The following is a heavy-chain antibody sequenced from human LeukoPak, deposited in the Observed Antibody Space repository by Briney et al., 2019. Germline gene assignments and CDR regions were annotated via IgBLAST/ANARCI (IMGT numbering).Heavy chain of an antibody. CDR3: ARVHSSGYYGLDY. CDR2: INPNSGGT. V-gene: IGHV1-2*02. Sequence: ASVKVSCKASGYTFTGYYMHWVRQAPGQGLEWMGWINPNSGGTNYAQKFQGRVTMTRDTSTSTAYMELSRLRSDDTAVYYCARVHSSGYYGLDYWGQGTLVTVSS. CDR1: GYTFTGYY. J-gene: IGHJ4*02. D-gene: IGHD3-22*01.